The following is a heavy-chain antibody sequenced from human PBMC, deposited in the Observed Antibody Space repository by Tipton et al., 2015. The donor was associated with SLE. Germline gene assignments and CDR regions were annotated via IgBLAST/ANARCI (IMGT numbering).Heavy chain of an antibody. V-gene: IGHV5-51*03. CDR3: ARLDSASGTTTGALCY. CDR2: IYPDDSDT. J-gene: IGHJ4*02. Sequence: QLVQSGAAVKKPGESLKVSCKASGYRFSNYWIGWVRHMPEKGLEWMGVIYPDDSDTRYSPSFQGQVTISADKSLSTAYLQWGSLKASDTAMYYCARLDSASGTTTGALCYWGQGTLVTVSS. D-gene: IGHD1-7*01. CDR1: GYRFSNYW.